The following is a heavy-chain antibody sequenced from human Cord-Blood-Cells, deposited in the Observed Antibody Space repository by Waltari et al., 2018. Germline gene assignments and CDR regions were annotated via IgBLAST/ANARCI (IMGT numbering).Heavy chain of an antibody. CDR1: GGSISSYY. D-gene: IGHD6-13*01. J-gene: IGHJ4*02. Sequence: QVQLQESGPGLVKPSETLSLTCTVSGGSISSYYWSWIRQPPGKGLEWIGYIYYSGNTSSNPYHKSRVTISVDTSKNHCSLKLSTVTTADTALYYCARGAEGMSWYVDYWGQGTLVTVSS. V-gene: IGHV4-59*01. CDR2: IYYSGNT. CDR3: ARGAEGMSWYVDY.